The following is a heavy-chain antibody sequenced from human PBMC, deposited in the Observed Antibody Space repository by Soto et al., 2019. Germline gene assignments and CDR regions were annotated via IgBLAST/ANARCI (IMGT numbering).Heavy chain of an antibody. V-gene: IGHV3-23*01. D-gene: IGHD2-15*01. CDR2: ISGSGGST. CDR1: GFTFSSYA. J-gene: IGHJ4*02. CDR3: AKVGAGLVVVAASIDY. Sequence: EVQLLESGGGLVQPGGSLRLSCAASGFTFSSYAMSWVRQAPGKGLEWVSAISGSGGSTYYADSVKGRFTISRDNSKNTLYLQMNSLRAEDTAVYYCAKVGAGLVVVAASIDYWGQGTLVTVSS.